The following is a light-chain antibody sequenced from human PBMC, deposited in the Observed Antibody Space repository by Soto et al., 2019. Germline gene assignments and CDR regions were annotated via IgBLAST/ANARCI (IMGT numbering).Light chain of an antibody. CDR2: AVS. J-gene: IGKJ4*01. Sequence: DVQMTQSPSSLSASVGDRVTITCRASQDINSWLAWYQQKPGNAPKSLIYAVSSLQTGVPSRFSGSASGTHFTLTISNLQPEDSATYYCQQYNIYPLTFGGGTKVEIK. V-gene: IGKV1D-16*01. CDR1: QDINSW. CDR3: QQYNIYPLT.